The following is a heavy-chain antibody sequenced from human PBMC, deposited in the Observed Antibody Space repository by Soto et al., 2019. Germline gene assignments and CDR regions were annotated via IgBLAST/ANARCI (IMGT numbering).Heavy chain of an antibody. D-gene: IGHD1-26*01. J-gene: IGHJ6*02. CDR3: ARNVNSGLDY. CDR2: INPSGGST. CDR1: GYTFTTYY. Sequence: QVQLVQSGAEVKKPGASVKVSCKASGYTFTTYYMHWVRQAPGQGLEWMGFINPSGGSTSYAQRFQGRVTMTVDTSTGTVYMDLSSLRSEDTALYYCARNVNSGLDYWGQGTTVTVSS. V-gene: IGHV1-46*01.